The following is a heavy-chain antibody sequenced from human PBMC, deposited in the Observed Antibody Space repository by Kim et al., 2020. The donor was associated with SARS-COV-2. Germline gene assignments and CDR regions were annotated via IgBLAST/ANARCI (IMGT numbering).Heavy chain of an antibody. V-gene: IGHV3-66*01. J-gene: IGHJ4*02. D-gene: IGHD2-8*02. CDR3: ARGGPGPYFFDY. Sequence: YYAGSVSERFTISRNNSKNTVFLQMNRLRVEDAAVYYCARGGPGPYFFDYWGQGTLATVSS.